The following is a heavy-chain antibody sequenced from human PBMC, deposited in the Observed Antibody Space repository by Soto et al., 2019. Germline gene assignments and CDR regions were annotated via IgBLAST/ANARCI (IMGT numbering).Heavy chain of an antibody. V-gene: IGHV1-18*01. CDR1: GYTFPSYG. Sequence: ASVKVSCKASGYTFPSYGISWVRQAPGQGLEWRGWISAYNGNTNYAQKLQGRVTMTTDTSTSTAYMELRSLRSDDTAVYYCARDAKQLVSFPWFDPWGQGTLVTVSS. D-gene: IGHD6-13*01. CDR3: ARDAKQLVSFPWFDP. CDR2: ISAYNGNT. J-gene: IGHJ5*02.